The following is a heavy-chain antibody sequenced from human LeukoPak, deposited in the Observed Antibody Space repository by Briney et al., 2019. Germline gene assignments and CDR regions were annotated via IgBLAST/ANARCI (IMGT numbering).Heavy chain of an antibody. J-gene: IGHJ4*02. D-gene: IGHD5-12*01. CDR3: ARDKLATVQNYFDY. V-gene: IGHV3-23*01. CDR1: GFTFSSYA. CDR2: ISGNGGRT. Sequence: GGSLRLSCVASGFTFSSYAMSWVRQAPGKGLEWVSVISGNGGRTSYADSVKGRFTISRDNSKNTLYLQMNSLRAEDTAVYYCARDKLATVQNYFDYWGQGTLVTVSS.